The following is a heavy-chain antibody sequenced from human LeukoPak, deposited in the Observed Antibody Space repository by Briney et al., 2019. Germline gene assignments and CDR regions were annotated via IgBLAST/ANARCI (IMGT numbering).Heavy chain of an antibody. CDR3: ARCLGWSGYLNWFDP. CDR1: GYTFTGYY. CDR2: INPNSGGT. Sequence: ASVKVSCKASGYTFTGYYMHWVRQAPGQGLEWMGWINPNSGGTNYAQKFQGRVTMTRDTSISTAYMELSRLRSDDTAVYYCARCLGWSGYLNWFDPWGQGTLVTVSS. J-gene: IGHJ5*02. D-gene: IGHD3-3*01. V-gene: IGHV1-2*02.